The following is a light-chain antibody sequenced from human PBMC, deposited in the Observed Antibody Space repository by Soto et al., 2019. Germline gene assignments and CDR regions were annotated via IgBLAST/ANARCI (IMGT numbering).Light chain of an antibody. CDR3: SSYTSSNTFYV. Sequence: QSALTQPASVSGSPGQSITISCTGTSSDVGGYYYVSWYQHHPGKAPKLMIYQVSNRPSGVSNRFSGSKSGNTASLTISGLQAEDEADYYCSSYTSSNTFYVFGTGNKVTVL. V-gene: IGLV2-14*01. CDR2: QVS. J-gene: IGLJ1*01. CDR1: SSDVGGYYY.